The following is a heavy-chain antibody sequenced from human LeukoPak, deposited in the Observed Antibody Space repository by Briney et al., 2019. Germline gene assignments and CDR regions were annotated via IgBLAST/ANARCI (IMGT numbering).Heavy chain of an antibody. CDR2: ISSNGGST. CDR1: GFTFSTYP. CDR3: AGQTYSNSWAFDP. J-gene: IGHJ5*02. Sequence: GRSLRLSCAASGFTFSTYPMHWVRQAPGKGLEYVSAISSNGGSTFYANSVKGRFTISRDNSKNTLYLQMGSLRPEDMAVYYCAGQTYSNSWAFDPWGQGTLVAVSS. V-gene: IGHV3-64*01. D-gene: IGHD6-13*01.